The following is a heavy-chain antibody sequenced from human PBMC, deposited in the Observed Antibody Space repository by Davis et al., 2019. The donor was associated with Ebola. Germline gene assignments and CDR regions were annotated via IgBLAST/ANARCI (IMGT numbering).Heavy chain of an antibody. CDR2: INPNSGGT. V-gene: IGHV1-2*02. J-gene: IGHJ6*02. Sequence: ASVKVSCKASGYTFTGYYMHWVRQAPGQGLEWMGWINPNSGGTNYAQKFQGRVTMTRDTSISTAYMELSRLRSDDTAVYYCARVRLGTPSLGYYGMDVWGQGTTVTVSS. CDR3: ARVRLGTPSLGYYGMDV. CDR1: GYTFTGYY. D-gene: IGHD1-14*01.